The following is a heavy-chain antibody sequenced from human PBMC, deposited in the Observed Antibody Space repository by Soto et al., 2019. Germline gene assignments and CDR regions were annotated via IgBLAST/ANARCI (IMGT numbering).Heavy chain of an antibody. V-gene: IGHV4-59*01. Sequence: SETLSLICTVSGGSISSNYWTWIRQPPGKGLEWIGYVYNSGSTSYNPSLKSRVTISEDTSRSQFSLKVNSMTAADTAVYYCARYRREAVAGYTLDYWGQGILVTVSS. CDR1: GGSISSNY. CDR2: VYNSGST. CDR3: ARYRREAVAGYTLDY. D-gene: IGHD6-13*01. J-gene: IGHJ4*02.